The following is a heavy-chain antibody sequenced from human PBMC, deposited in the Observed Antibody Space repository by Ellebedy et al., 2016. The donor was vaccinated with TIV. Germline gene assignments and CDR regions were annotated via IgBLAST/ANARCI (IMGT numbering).Heavy chain of an antibody. D-gene: IGHD6-6*01. Sequence: GESLKISCAASGFTFRNHGMHWVRQAPGKGLEWVAVIWYDGSNKLYADSVQGRFTISRDNSRNTLSLQMDSLRAEDTAVYYCARDIAARRLDYWGQGALVTVSS. J-gene: IGHJ4*02. CDR2: IWYDGSNK. CDR3: ARDIAARRLDY. CDR1: GFTFRNHG. V-gene: IGHV3-33*01.